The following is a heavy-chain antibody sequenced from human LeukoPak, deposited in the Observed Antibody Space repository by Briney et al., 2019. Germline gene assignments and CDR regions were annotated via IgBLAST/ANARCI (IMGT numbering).Heavy chain of an antibody. CDR1: GFTFSRYS. J-gene: IGHJ6*04. CDR3: ARDHCSGGSCLDV. V-gene: IGHV3-21*01. CDR2: ISSSSNYI. Sequence: GGSLRLSCAASGFTFSRYSMNWVRQAPGKGLEWVSSISSSSNYIYCADSLKGRFIISRDNAKNSLYLQMNSLRAEDTAVYYCARDHCSGGSCLDVWGKGTTVTVSS. D-gene: IGHD2-15*01.